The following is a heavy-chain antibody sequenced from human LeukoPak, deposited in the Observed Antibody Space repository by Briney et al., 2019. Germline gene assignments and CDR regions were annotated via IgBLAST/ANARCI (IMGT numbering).Heavy chain of an antibody. J-gene: IGHJ4*02. CDR3: AREVPYDTSRYYQPFDY. V-gene: IGHV1-18*01. CDR2: ISAYNGNT. D-gene: IGHD3-22*01. CDR1: GYTFTSYG. Sequence: GASVTVSCKASGYTFTSYGITWVRQAPGQGLEWMGWISAYNGNTNYAQKLQGRVTMTTDTSTSTAYMNLRSLRSDDTAVYYCAREVPYDTSRYYQPFDYWGQGTLVTVSS.